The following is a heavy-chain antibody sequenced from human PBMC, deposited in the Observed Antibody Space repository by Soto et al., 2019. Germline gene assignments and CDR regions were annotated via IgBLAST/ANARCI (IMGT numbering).Heavy chain of an antibody. CDR1: GGSFRTYT. Sequence: QVQLVQSGVEVKKPGSSVKVSCKASGGSFRTYTIFWVRQAPGQGLEWMGRIIPMFDIANYAQKFQGRVTLNADKSTRTVYMEMISLTSDDTAIYFCRLGSWSAEVVDIWGQGTLVTVSS. CDR2: IIPMFDIA. D-gene: IGHD6-13*01. J-gene: IGHJ3*02. CDR3: RLGSWSAEVVDI. V-gene: IGHV1-69*02.